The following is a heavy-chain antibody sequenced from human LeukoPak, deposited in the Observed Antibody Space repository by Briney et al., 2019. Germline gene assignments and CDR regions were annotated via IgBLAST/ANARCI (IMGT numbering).Heavy chain of an antibody. D-gene: IGHD1-26*01. CDR2: IYFTGST. V-gene: IGHV4-59*01. CDR3: ARGRSGSSVFDY. J-gene: IGHJ4*02. CDR1: GGSIRSYY. Sequence: SETLSLTCTVSGGSIRSYYWSWIRQPPGKGLEWIGYIYFTGSTYSNPSLKSRVTISLDTSKNQFSLKLSSVTAADTAVYYCARGRSGSSVFDYWGQGTLVTVSS.